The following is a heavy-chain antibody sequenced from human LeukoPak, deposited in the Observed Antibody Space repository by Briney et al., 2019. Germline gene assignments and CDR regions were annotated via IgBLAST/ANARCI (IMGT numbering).Heavy chain of an antibody. V-gene: IGHV3-7*03. CDR1: AFIFSGHW. Sequence: GGSLRLSCEGSAFIFSGHWMNWVRQTPGKGLEWVASIKEDGSERQYVDSVKGRFSISRDNTKGSLFLQLNSLRVEDTAVFYCARDQYDTWSRRGNFDSWGQGTLVIVSS. CDR2: IKEDGSER. J-gene: IGHJ4*02. D-gene: IGHD3-3*01. CDR3: ARDQYDTWSRRGNFDS.